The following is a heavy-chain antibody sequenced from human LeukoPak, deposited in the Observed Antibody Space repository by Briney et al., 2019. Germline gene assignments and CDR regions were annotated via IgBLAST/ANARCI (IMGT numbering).Heavy chain of an antibody. CDR1: GGTFSSYA. CDR2: IIPILGIA. V-gene: IGHV1-69*04. D-gene: IGHD6-19*01. J-gene: IGHJ4*02. Sequence: GTSVKVSCKASGGTFSSYAISWVRQAPGQGLEWMGRIIPILGIANYAQKFQGRVTITADKSTSTAYMELSSLRSEDTAVYYCARSIAVAGRLPFDYWGQGTLVTVSS. CDR3: ARSIAVAGRLPFDY.